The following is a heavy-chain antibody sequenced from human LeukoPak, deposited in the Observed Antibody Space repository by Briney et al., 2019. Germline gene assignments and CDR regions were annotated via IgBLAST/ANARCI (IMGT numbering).Heavy chain of an antibody. J-gene: IGHJ4*02. CDR1: GGTFSSYA. CDR2: IIPILGIA. CDR3: ARGNYYDSSGYPYHSYYFDY. D-gene: IGHD3-22*01. V-gene: IGHV1-69*04. Sequence: SVKVSCKASGGTFSSYAISWVRQAPGQGPEWMGRIIPILGIANYAQKFQGRVTITADKSTSTAYMELSSLRSEDTAVYYCARGNYYDSSGYPYHSYYFDYWGQGTLVTVSS.